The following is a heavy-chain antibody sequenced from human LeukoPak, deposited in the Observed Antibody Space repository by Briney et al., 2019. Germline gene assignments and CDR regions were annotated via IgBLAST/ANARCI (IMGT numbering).Heavy chain of an antibody. CDR3: ARLESQAGMGDYYYYYMDV. CDR1: GGSISSYY. J-gene: IGHJ6*03. CDR2: IYYSGST. Sequence: SETLSLTCTVSGGSISSYYWSWIRQPPGKGLEGIGYIYYSGSTNYNPSLKSRVTISVDTSKDQFSLKLSSVTAADAAVYYYARLESQAGMGDYYYYYMDVWGKGTTVTVSS. D-gene: IGHD6-13*01. V-gene: IGHV4-59*01.